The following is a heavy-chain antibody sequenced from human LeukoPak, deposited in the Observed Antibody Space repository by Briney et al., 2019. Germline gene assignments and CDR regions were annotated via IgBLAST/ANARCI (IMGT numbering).Heavy chain of an antibody. CDR1: GGTFSSSA. V-gene: IGHV1-69*04. Sequence: SVKVSCKASGGTFSSSAISWVRQAPGQGLEWMGRIIPLFGIANYAQKFRGRVTITADKSTSTAYMELSSLRSEDTAVYYCARVEGLGATTVGFDYWGREPWSPSPQ. CDR2: IIPLFGIA. D-gene: IGHD1-26*01. CDR3: ARVEGLGATTVGFDY. J-gene: IGHJ4*02.